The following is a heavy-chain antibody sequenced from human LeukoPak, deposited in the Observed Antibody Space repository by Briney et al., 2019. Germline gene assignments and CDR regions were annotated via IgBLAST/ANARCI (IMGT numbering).Heavy chain of an antibody. CDR3: ARDRTPRYDILTCYYVAWWFDP. J-gene: IGHJ5*02. Sequence: GGSLRLSCAASGFTFSSYAMSWVRQAPGEGLEWVSSIGGSGGSTYYADSVKGRFTISRDNSKNTLYLQMNSLRAEDTAVYYCARDRTPRYDILTCYYVAWWFDPWGQGTLVTVSS. CDR2: IGGSGGST. CDR1: GFTFSSYA. V-gene: IGHV3-23*01. D-gene: IGHD3-9*01.